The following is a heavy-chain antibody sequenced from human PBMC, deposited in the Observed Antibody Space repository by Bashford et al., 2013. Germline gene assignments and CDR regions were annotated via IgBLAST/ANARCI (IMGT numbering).Heavy chain of an antibody. CDR3: ARKRYESCNAGSCYGWYFDL. V-gene: IGHV4-39*07. J-gene: IGHJ2*01. D-gene: IGHD2-15*01. Sequence: SETLSLTCTVSGGSISSSSYYWGWIRQPPGKGLEWIGSIYYSGSTYYNPSLNNRATISADMSKNQFSLKLTSVTAADTAVYYCARKRYESCNAGSCYGWYFDLVGPWHPGHRLL. CDR1: GGSISSSSYY. CDR2: IYYSGST.